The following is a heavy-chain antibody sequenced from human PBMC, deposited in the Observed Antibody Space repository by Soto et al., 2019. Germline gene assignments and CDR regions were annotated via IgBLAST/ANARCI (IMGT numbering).Heavy chain of an antibody. J-gene: IGHJ4*02. CDR3: ARGGSSWYDY. Sequence: QLQLQESGSELLKPSQTLSHTCAVSGGSIRSGAYSWRWIRQSPGKGVDWIGYISHSGSTYYNPSLKGRVTISVDRSKNQFSLNLSSVTAADTAVYYCARGGSSWYDYWGQGTLVTVSS. CDR2: ISHSGST. D-gene: IGHD6-13*01. CDR1: GGSIRSGAYS. V-gene: IGHV4-30-2*06.